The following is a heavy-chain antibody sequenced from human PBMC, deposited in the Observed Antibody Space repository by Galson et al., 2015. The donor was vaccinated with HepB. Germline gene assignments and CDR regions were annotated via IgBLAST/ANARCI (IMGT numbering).Heavy chain of an antibody. CDR2: ITSSGGSA. CDR3: AKHNPLVDY. D-gene: IGHD1-14*01. CDR1: GFSFSLYD. Sequence: SLRLSCAASGFSFSLYDMSWVRQAPGKGLEWVSSITSSGGSAYYADFVKGRFTMSRDNSKSTLYLEMNSLRDEDTAIYYCAKHNPLVDYWGEATLVTVSS. V-gene: IGHV3-23*01. J-gene: IGHJ4*02.